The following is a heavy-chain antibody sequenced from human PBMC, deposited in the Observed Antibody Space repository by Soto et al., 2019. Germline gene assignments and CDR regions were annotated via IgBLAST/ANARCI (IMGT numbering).Heavy chain of an antibody. D-gene: IGHD4-17*01. CDR3: ARALDYGDCVC. J-gene: IGHJ4*02. Sequence: QVQLQQWGAGLLKPSETLSLTCAVYGGSFSGYYWSWIRQPPGKGLEWIGEINHSGSTNYNPSLKSRVTISVDTSKNQFSLKLSSVTAADTAVYYCARALDYGDCVCWGQGTLVTVSS. V-gene: IGHV4-34*01. CDR1: GGSFSGYY. CDR2: INHSGST.